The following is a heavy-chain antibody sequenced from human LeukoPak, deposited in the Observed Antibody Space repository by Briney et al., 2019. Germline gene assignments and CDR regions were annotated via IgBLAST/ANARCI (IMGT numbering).Heavy chain of an antibody. CDR1: GGSISSGGYS. CDR3: ARGTDGSGSYLDGVAFDI. CDR2: IYHSGST. V-gene: IGHV4-30-2*01. J-gene: IGHJ3*02. Sequence: SQTLSLTCAVSGGSISSGGYSWSWIRQPPGKGLEWIGYIYHSGSTYYNPSLKSRVAISVDRSKNQFSLKLSSVTAADTAVYYCARGTDGSGSYLDGVAFDIWGQGTMVTVSS. D-gene: IGHD3-10*01.